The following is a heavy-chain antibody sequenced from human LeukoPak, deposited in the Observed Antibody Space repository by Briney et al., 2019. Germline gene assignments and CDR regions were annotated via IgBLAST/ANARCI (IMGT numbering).Heavy chain of an antibody. Sequence: GGSLRLSCAASGFTFSSYAMSWVRQAPGKGLEWVPAISGSGGSTYYADSVKGRFTISRDNSKNTVYLQMNSLRAEDTAVYYCAKEEGRCDTTSCAPFDYWGQGTLVTVSS. CDR1: GFTFSSYA. V-gene: IGHV3-23*01. CDR3: AKEEGRCDTTSCAPFDY. CDR2: ISGSGGST. J-gene: IGHJ4*02. D-gene: IGHD2-2*01.